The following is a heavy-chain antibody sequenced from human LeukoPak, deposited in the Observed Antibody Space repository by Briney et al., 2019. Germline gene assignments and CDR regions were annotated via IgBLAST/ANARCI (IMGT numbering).Heavy chain of an antibody. J-gene: IGHJ3*02. Sequence: GGSLRLSCAASGFTFSSYWMSWVRQTSGKGLEWVAHIKQDGSEKYFADSVKGRFTISRDNAKTSLYLQMNSLRAEDTAVYYCARMYRGAFDIWGQGTMVTVSS. CDR2: IKQDGSEK. CDR3: ARMYRGAFDI. D-gene: IGHD1-14*01. V-gene: IGHV3-7*01. CDR1: GFTFSSYW.